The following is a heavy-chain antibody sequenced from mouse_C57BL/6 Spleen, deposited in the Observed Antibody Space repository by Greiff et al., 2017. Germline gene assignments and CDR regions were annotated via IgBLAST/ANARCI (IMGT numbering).Heavy chain of an antibody. V-gene: IGHV1-61*01. CDR3: ARNDYDVGFAY. CDR2: IYPSDSET. CDR1: GYTFTSYW. J-gene: IGHJ3*01. Sequence: QVQLQQSGAELVRPGSSVKLSCKASGYTFTSYWMDWVKQRPGQGLEWIGNIYPSDSETHYNQKFKDKATFTVDKSSSTAYMQLSSLTSEDSAVYYCARNDYDVGFAYWGQGTLVTVSA. D-gene: IGHD2-4*01.